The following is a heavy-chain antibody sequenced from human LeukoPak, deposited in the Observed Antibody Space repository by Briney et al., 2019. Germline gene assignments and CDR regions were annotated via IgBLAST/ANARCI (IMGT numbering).Heavy chain of an antibody. Sequence: ASVKVSCKASGYTLTGYYMHWVRQAPGQGLEWMGWINPNSGGTNYAQKFQGRVTMTRDTSIRTAYMELSRLRSDDTAVYYCARAGDALTYCSSTSCLNWFDPWGQGTLVTVSS. V-gene: IGHV1-2*02. CDR1: GYTLTGYY. CDR2: INPNSGGT. J-gene: IGHJ5*02. CDR3: ARAGDALTYCSSTSCLNWFDP. D-gene: IGHD2-2*01.